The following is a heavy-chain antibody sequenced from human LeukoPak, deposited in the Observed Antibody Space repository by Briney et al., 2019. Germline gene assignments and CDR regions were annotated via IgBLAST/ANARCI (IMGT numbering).Heavy chain of an antibody. J-gene: IGHJ6*02. D-gene: IGHD3-9*01. CDR3: TKDLMDYDVSTGLHHYYMDV. CDR1: GFTFSSYG. CDR2: IWYGGSNK. Sequence: GGSLRLSCAASGFTFSSYGMHWVRQAPGKGLEWVAVIWYGGSNKYYADSVRGRFTISRDNAKNTLFLQMNTLRVEDTAVYYCTKDLMDYDVSTGLHHYYMDVWGQGTTVTVSS. V-gene: IGHV3-33*03.